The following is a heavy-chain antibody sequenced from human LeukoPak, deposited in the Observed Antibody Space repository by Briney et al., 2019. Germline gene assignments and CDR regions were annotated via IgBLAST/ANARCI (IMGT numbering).Heavy chain of an antibody. CDR3: ASLLTPYHGSGGGGVDV. J-gene: IGHJ6*02. V-gene: IGHV3-23*01. Sequence: PGGSLRLSCAASGFTFSTYAMSWVRQAPGRGLEWVSTISGSGTTAYYAGSVKGRFTISRDNSKNTLYLQMNSLRAEDTAVYSCASLLTPYHGSGGGGVDVWGQGTTVTVSS. CDR1: GFTFSTYA. CDR2: ISGSGTTA. D-gene: IGHD3-10*01.